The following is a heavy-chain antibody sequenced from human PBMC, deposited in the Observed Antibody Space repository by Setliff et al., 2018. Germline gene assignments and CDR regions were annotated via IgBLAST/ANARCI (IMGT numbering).Heavy chain of an antibody. CDR1: GFTFSSYS. V-gene: IGHV3-48*01. CDR3: VRALAYYYMDV. CDR2: ISYSSGSI. Sequence: GGSLRLSCEASGFTFSSYSMNWVRQAPGKGLEWVAHISYSSGSISYADSVKGRFTISRDNAKNSLYLQMSSLRAEDTAIYYCVRALAYYYMDVWGKGTTVTVSS. J-gene: IGHJ6*03.